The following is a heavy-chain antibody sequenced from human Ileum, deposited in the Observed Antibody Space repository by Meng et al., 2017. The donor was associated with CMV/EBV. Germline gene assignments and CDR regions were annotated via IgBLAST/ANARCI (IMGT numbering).Heavy chain of an antibody. V-gene: IGHV1-18*01. CDR1: FTSYG. J-gene: IGHJ5*02. CDR3: ARSRGIVVVPAAIGGWFDP. Sequence: FTSYGISWVRQAPGQGLEWMGWISAYNGNTNYAQELQGRVTMTTDTSTSTAYMELRSLRSDDTAVYYCARSRGIVVVPAAIGGWFDPWGQGTLVTVSS. D-gene: IGHD2-2*02. CDR2: ISAYNGNT.